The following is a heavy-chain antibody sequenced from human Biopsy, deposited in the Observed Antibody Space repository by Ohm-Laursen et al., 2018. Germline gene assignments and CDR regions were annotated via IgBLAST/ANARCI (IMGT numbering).Heavy chain of an antibody. CDR3: ARAYYYGAGSFYSPWMEV. Sequence: SETLSLTCTVSGASVNTFDFYWAWIRPPPGKGLEGIRYIFYSGTTKYNPSLQRRVRLSLDTANNQFSLTLRSVSAADTATYYCARAYYYGAGSFYSPWMEVWGQGTTVSVS. D-gene: IGHD3-10*01. J-gene: IGHJ6*02. V-gene: IGHV4-61*08. CDR2: IFYSGTT. CDR1: GASVNTFDFY.